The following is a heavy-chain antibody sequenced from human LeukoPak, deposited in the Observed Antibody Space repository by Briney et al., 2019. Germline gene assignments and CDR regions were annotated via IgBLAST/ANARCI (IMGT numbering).Heavy chain of an antibody. CDR2: IKQGGSEK. Sequence: GGSLRLSCAASGFTFSSYEMNWVRQAPGKGLEWVANIKQGGSEKNYVDSVKGRFTIARDDAKNSLYLQMNSLRAEDTAVYFCARDKGGMVPFDYWGQGTLVTVSS. CDR1: GFTFSSYE. V-gene: IGHV3-7*01. CDR3: ARDKGGMVPFDY. J-gene: IGHJ4*02. D-gene: IGHD3-10*01.